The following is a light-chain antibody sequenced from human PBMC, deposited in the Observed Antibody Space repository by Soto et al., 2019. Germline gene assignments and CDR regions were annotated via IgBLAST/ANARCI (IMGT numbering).Light chain of an antibody. V-gene: IGKV3-11*01. Sequence: EIVLTQSPATLSLSPGERATLSCRASQSVSSYLAWYEHKPGQAPRLLIYDASNRATGIPARFSGSGSGTDFTLTIGSLEPEDFAVYYCQQRSNWPHTFGPGTKLEIK. CDR2: DAS. J-gene: IGKJ2*01. CDR1: QSVSSY. CDR3: QQRSNWPHT.